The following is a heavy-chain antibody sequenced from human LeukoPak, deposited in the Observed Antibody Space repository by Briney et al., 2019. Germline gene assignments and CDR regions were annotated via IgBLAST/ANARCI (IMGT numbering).Heavy chain of an antibody. V-gene: IGHV4-4*02. Sequence: PSGTLSLTCAVSSDSISSTYWWTWVRQPPGKGLEWIGEIYHSGSTNYNPSLKSRLTISVDTSKNQFSLKLSSVTAADTAVYYCARREEMATIGYWGQGTLVTVSS. J-gene: IGHJ4*02. D-gene: IGHD5-24*01. CDR1: SDSISSTYW. CDR3: ARREEMATIGY. CDR2: IYHSGST.